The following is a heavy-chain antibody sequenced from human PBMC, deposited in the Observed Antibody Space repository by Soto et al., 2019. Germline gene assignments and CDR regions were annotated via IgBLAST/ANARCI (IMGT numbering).Heavy chain of an antibody. Sequence: VKVSCQASGGTFSRYTITWVRQAPGQGLEWMGGITPMFGTPNYAQKFQGRVTITADESTSTAYMELSSLRSEDTAMYYCARDSTLYDSSAYYYLYWGQGTLVTVSS. J-gene: IGHJ4*02. V-gene: IGHV1-69*13. CDR1: GGTFSRYT. CDR2: ITPMFGTP. D-gene: IGHD3-22*01. CDR3: ARDSTLYDSSAYYYLY.